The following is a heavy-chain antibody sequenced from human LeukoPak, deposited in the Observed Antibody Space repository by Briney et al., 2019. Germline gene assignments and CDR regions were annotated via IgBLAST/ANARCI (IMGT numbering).Heavy chain of an antibody. Sequence: SVKVSCKASGGTLSSYAISWVRQAPGQGLEWMGRIIPILGIANYAQKFQGRVTITADKSTSTAYMELSSLRSEDTAVYYCARDIVGSYYSDAFDIWGQGTMVTVSS. V-gene: IGHV1-69*04. CDR1: GGTLSSYA. CDR2: IIPILGIA. D-gene: IGHD1-26*01. J-gene: IGHJ3*02. CDR3: ARDIVGSYYSDAFDI.